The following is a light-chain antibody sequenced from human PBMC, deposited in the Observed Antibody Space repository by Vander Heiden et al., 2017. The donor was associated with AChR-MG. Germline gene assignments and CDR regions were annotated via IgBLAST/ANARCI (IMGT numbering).Light chain of an antibody. CDR1: RSDVGGSND. J-gene: IGLJ1*01. V-gene: IGLV2-14*01. CDR2: DVS. Sequence: QSPLTQPASVPGSPGQSPTIPCTGTRSDVGGSNDVTWYQQHPGKAPKLMIYDVSKRPSGVSNRFSGSKSGNTASLTISGLQAEDEADYYCSSYTSSSTFVFGIGTKVTVL. CDR3: SSYTSSSTFV.